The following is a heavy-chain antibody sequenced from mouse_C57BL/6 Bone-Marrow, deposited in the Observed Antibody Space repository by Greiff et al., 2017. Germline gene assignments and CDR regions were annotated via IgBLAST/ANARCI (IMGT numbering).Heavy chain of an antibody. V-gene: IGHV1-55*01. J-gene: IGHJ4*01. D-gene: IGHD1-1*01. CDR2: IYPGSGST. CDR3: ARSYYGSSDAMDY. CDR1: GYTFTSYW. Sequence: QVQLQQPGAELVKPGASVKMSCKASGYTFTSYWITWVKQRPGQGLEWIGDIYPGSGSTNYNEKFKSKATLTVDTSSSTAYMQLSSLTSEDSAVYNCARSYYGSSDAMDYWGQEASVTVSS.